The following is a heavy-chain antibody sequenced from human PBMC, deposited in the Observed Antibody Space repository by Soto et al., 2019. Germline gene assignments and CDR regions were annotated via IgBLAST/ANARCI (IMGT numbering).Heavy chain of an antibody. J-gene: IGHJ2*01. CDR3: ARVANRYFDL. D-gene: IGHD5-12*01. V-gene: IGHV3-7*01. Sequence: PGGSLRLSCAAAGFTFSTYLMTWVRLAPGRGLERVANIRQDGLEKYYVDSVKGRFSISRDNANSSLYLQMNSLRAEDTGLYYCARVANRYFDLWGRGTLVTVSS. CDR1: GFTFSTYL. CDR2: IRQDGLEK.